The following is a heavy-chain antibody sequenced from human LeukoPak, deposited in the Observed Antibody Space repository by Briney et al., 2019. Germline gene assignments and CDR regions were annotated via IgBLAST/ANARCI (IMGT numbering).Heavy chain of an antibody. CDR2: IWYDGSNK. D-gene: IGHD6-19*01. Sequence: GGSLTLSCAASGFTFSSYGMHWVRQAPGKGLEWVAVIWYDGSNKYYADSVKGRFTISRDNSKNTLYLQMNSLRAEDTAVYYCARDQGSGWDDAFDIWGQGTMVTVSS. V-gene: IGHV3-33*01. J-gene: IGHJ3*02. CDR1: GFTFSSYG. CDR3: ARDQGSGWDDAFDI.